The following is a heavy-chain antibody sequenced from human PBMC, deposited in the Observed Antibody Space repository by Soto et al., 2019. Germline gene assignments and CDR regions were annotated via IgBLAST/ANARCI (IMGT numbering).Heavy chain of an antibody. D-gene: IGHD6-19*01. CDR1: GGSISSGGYY. J-gene: IGHJ3*02. Sequence: SETLSLTCTVSGGSISSGGYYWSWIRQHPGKGLEWIGYIYYSGSTYYNPSLKSRVTISVDTSKNQFSLKLSSVTAADTAVYYCARAPYSSGWFDAFDIWGQGTMVTDSS. V-gene: IGHV4-31*03. CDR3: ARAPYSSGWFDAFDI. CDR2: IYYSGST.